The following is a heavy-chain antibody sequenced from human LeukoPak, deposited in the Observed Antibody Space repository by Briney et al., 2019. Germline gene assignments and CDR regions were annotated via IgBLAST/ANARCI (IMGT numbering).Heavy chain of an antibody. CDR3: ARGLFDY. Sequence: KASETLSLTCTVSGGSISSYYWSWIRQPPGKGLEWIGYIYYSGSTNYNPSLKSRVAISVDTSKNQFSLKLSSVTAADTAVYYCARGLFDYWGQGTLVTVSS. CDR1: GGSISSYY. V-gene: IGHV4-59*01. CDR2: IYYSGST. J-gene: IGHJ4*02.